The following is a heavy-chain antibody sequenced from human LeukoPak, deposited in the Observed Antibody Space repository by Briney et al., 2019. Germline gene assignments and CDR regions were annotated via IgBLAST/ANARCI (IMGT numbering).Heavy chain of an antibody. CDR3: ARGLVLSCIWGDNNLFKLGAFDM. J-gene: IGHJ3*02. V-gene: IGHV1-8*01. D-gene: IGHD2-21*02. CDR2: MNPNTADT. Sequence: ASVKLSCKASGYTFPTYDFTWVRQAPGQGLEWMGWMNPNTADTAFAQKFQGRVTMTRNTAINTAYMELSSLTSEGTAVYFCARGLVLSCIWGDNNLFKLGAFDMWGQGTMVTVSS. CDR1: GYTFPTYD.